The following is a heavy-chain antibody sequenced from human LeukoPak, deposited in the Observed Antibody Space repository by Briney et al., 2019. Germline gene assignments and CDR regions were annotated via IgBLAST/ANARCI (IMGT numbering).Heavy chain of an antibody. CDR2: ISGSGGST. J-gene: IGHJ6*03. CDR3: AKYRPAKTYYYYYMDV. D-gene: IGHD3-16*02. Sequence: GGSLRLSCAASGFTFSSYGMSWVRQAPGKGLEWVSAISGSGGSTYYADSVKGRFTISRDNSKNTLYLQMNSLRAEDTAVYYCAKYRPAKTYYYYYMDVWGKGTTVTISS. CDR1: GFTFSSYG. V-gene: IGHV3-23*01.